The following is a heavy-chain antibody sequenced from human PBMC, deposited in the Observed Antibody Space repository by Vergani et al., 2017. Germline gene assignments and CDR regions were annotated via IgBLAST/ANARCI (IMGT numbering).Heavy chain of an antibody. V-gene: IGHV4-4*07. J-gene: IGHJ6*03. CDR2: IYTSGST. CDR1: GGSISSYY. CDR3: ARVAGDDCSNYYYYYYMDV. Sequence: QVQLQESGPGLVKPSETLSLTCTVSGGSISSYYWSWIRQPAGKGLEWIGRIYTSGSTNYNPSLKSRVTMSVDTSKNQFSLKLSSVTAADTAVYYCARVAGDDCSNYYYYYYMDVWGKGTTVTVSS. D-gene: IGHD4-11*01.